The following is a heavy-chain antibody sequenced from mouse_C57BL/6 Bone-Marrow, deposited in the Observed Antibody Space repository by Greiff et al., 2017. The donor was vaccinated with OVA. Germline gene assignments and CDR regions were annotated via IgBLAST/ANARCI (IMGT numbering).Heavy chain of an antibody. Sequence: VKLQESGAEVVRPGASVKLSCKASGYTFTDHYINWVKQRPGQGLEWIARIYPGSGNTYYNEKFKGKATLTAEKSSNTAYMQLSSLTSEDSAVYCCTRDDDYFFEYWGQGTTLTVSS. CDR2: IYPGSGNT. J-gene: IGHJ2*01. CDR1: GYTFTDHY. D-gene: IGHD2-3*01. V-gene: IGHV1-76*01. CDR3: TRDDDYFFEY.